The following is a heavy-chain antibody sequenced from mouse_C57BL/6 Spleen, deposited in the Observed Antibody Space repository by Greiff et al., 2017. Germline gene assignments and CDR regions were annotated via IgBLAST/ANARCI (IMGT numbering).Heavy chain of an antibody. V-gene: IGHV1-26*01. Sequence: EVQLQQSGPELVKPGASVKISCKASGYTFTDYYMNWVKQSHGKSLEWIGDINPNNGGTSSNQKFKGKATLTVAKFSSTAYMELRSLTSEDSAGYYCARSELGLGAMDYWGQGTSVTVSS. CDR3: ARSELGLGAMDY. D-gene: IGHD4-1*01. J-gene: IGHJ4*01. CDR2: INPNNGGT. CDR1: GYTFTDYY.